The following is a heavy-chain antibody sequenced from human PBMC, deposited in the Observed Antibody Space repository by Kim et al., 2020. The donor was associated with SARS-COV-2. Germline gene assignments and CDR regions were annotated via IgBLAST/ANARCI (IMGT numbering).Heavy chain of an antibody. D-gene: IGHD3-10*01. Sequence: GGSLRLSCTASGFSFSDYYMSWIRQAPGKGLEWVSYISSSSVTTYYADSVKRRFTISRDNAKNSLYLQMNSLRAEDTGVYYCARGGVVRGVTSDYGGQGAPVTLSS. J-gene: IGHJ4*02. CDR3: ARGGVVRGVTSDY. CDR2: ISSSSVTT. V-gene: IGHV3-11*04. CDR1: GFSFSDYY.